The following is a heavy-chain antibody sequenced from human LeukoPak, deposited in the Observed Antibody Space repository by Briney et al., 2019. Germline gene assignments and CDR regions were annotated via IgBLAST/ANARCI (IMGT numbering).Heavy chain of an antibody. CDR3: ARAWSRVDPFDM. CDR2: ISSSSSYI. J-gene: IGHJ3*02. D-gene: IGHD2-8*02. Sequence: GGSLRLSCAASRFTFSSYSMNWVRQAPGKGLEWVSSISSSSSYIYYADSVKGRFTISRDNANNSLYLEMNNLSAEDTAVYYCARAWSRVDPFDMWGQGTMVTVSS. V-gene: IGHV3-21*01. CDR1: RFTFSSYS.